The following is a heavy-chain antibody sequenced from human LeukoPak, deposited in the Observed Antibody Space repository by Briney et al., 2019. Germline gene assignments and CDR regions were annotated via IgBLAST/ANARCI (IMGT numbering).Heavy chain of an antibody. CDR2: IYSGGST. Sequence: GGSLRLSCAASGFTVSSNYMSWVRQAPGKGLEWVSVIYSGGSTYYAGSVKGRFTISRNNSKNTLYLQMNSLRAEDTAVYYCARAITLRYYFDYWGQGTLVTVSS. CDR3: ARAITLRYYFDY. J-gene: IGHJ4*02. V-gene: IGHV3-66*02. D-gene: IGHD3-10*01. CDR1: GFTVSSNY.